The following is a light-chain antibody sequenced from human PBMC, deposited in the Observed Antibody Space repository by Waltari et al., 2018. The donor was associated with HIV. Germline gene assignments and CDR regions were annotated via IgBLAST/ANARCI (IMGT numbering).Light chain of an antibody. Sequence: QSALTQPPSASGSPGQSVTISCTRTNSDTGGYNYVSWYQQHPGKAPKLVISGXTXRPSGVPGRFSGXXSGXTAXXTVSGXXAEDEADYYCSSYANKXXXXXXXGGGTRLTVL. J-gene: IGLJ2*01. CDR1: NSDTGGYNY. CDR2: GXT. CDR3: SSYANKXXXXXX. V-gene: IGLV2-8*01.